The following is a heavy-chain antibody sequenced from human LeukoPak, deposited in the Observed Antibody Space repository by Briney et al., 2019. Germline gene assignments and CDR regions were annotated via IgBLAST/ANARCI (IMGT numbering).Heavy chain of an antibody. CDR1: GGSISSYY. D-gene: IGHD6-25*01. V-gene: IGHV4-59*01. CDR3: ARHGYSSGSHEFDY. CDR2: IYYSGST. Sequence: PSETLSLTCTVSGGSISSYYWSWIRQPPGKGLEWIGYIYYSGSTNYNPSLKSRVTISVDTSKNQFSLKLSSVTAADTAVYYCARHGYSSGSHEFDYWGQGTLVTVSS. J-gene: IGHJ4*02.